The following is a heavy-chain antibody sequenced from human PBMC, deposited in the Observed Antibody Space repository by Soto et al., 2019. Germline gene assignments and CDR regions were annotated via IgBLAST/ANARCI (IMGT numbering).Heavy chain of an antibody. Sequence: QLQLQESGSGLVRPSQTLSLTCTVSGGSISSGGYSWNWLRQRPGKGLEWICYIYHSGSTLHNPSLKSRVTLTVAKSKTQFSLKLSSVTAADRAVYYCAGAQLEGKCFDPGGQGTLFTVSS. D-gene: IGHD1-1*01. J-gene: IGHJ5*02. V-gene: IGHV4-30-2*01. CDR2: IYHSGST. CDR1: GGSISSGGYS. CDR3: AGAQLEGKCFDP.